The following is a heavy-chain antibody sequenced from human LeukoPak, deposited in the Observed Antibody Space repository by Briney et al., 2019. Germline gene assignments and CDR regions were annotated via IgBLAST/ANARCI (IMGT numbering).Heavy chain of an antibody. J-gene: IGHJ4*02. D-gene: IGHD4-23*01. V-gene: IGHV7-4-1*02. Sequence: ASVKVSCKTSGYSFTSYALNWVRQAPGQGLEWMGWINTNTGNPTYAQGFTGRYVFSLDTSVNTAYLQISGLKADDTAVYYCARRAGGYSHPYDYWGQGILVTVSS. CDR3: ARRAGGYSHPYDY. CDR2: INTNTGNP. CDR1: GYSFTSYA.